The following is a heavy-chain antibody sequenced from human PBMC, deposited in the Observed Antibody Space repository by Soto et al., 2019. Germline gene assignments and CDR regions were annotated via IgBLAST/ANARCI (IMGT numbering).Heavy chain of an antibody. D-gene: IGHD4-17*01. CDR3: AKTPALYGDSLFDY. J-gene: IGHJ4*02. Sequence: QVQLVESGGGVVQPGRSLRLSCAASGFTFSSYGMHWVRQAPGKGLEWVAVISYDGSNKYYADSVKSRFTISRDNSKNTLYLQRNSLRAEDTAVYYCAKTPALYGDSLFDYWGRGTLVTVSS. CDR2: ISYDGSNK. V-gene: IGHV3-30*18. CDR1: GFTFSSYG.